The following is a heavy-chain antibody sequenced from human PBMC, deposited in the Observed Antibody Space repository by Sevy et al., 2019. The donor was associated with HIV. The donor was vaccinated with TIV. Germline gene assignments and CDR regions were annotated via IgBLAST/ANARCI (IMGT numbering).Heavy chain of an antibody. Sequence: GGSLRLSCAASGFTVSGNYMSWDRQAPGKGLEWVSGIFSGGNTHFADAVKGRFTISRDNSKNTLSLQMNSLSAEDTAVYYCARAVEDYSDSSAWDWYFDLWGRGTLVTVSS. J-gene: IGHJ2*01. CDR2: IFSGGNT. D-gene: IGHD3-22*01. CDR3: ARAVEDYSDSSAWDWYFDL. CDR1: GFTVSGNY. V-gene: IGHV3-66*01.